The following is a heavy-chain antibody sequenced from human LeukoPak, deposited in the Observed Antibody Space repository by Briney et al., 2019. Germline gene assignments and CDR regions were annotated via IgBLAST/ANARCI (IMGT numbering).Heavy chain of an antibody. J-gene: IGHJ4*02. V-gene: IGHV3-7*01. CDR1: GFTFSTLW. Sequence: PGGSLRLSCEASGFTFSTLWMTWVRQAVGKGLQWVANIKQDGNEINYVDSVKGRFTTSRDNGRNSLYLQMNSLRAEDTAVYYCARGATVTDWGQGTLVTVSS. CDR2: IKQDGNEI. D-gene: IGHD4-17*01. CDR3: ARGATVTD.